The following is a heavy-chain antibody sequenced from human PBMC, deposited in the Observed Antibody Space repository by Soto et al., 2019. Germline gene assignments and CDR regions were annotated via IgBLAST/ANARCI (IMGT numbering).Heavy chain of an antibody. D-gene: IGHD6-19*01. CDR2: IFDSGTT. CDR1: GGSISSGGYY. CDR3: ASQASGWYPDY. Sequence: QVQLQESGPGLVKPSQTLSLTCTVSGGSISSGGYYWSWLRQHPGKGLEWIGYIFDSGTTYYNPSLKGGVTISVDPSKSQFSLGLTSVTATDTAVYYCASQASGWYPDYWGQGTLVTVSS. V-gene: IGHV4-31*03. J-gene: IGHJ4*02.